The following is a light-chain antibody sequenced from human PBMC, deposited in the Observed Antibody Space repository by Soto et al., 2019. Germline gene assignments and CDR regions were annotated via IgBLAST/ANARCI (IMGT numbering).Light chain of an antibody. J-gene: IGKJ5*01. CDR3: QQYNNWPPSIT. Sequence: IVMKQSPVALSVSPGERATLSCRASQNINNNLAWYQQKPGQAPRLLIYGASTRATGVSARFSGGGSGTKFTLSISSLQSEDFALYYCQQYNNWPPSITFGQGRLLEIK. V-gene: IGKV3-15*01. CDR1: QNINNN. CDR2: GAS.